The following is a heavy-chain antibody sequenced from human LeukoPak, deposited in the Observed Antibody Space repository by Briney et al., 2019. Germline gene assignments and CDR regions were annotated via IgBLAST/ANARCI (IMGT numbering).Heavy chain of an antibody. V-gene: IGHV4-31*03. J-gene: IGHJ4*02. CDR1: GGSISSGGYY. D-gene: IGHD3-22*01. CDR3: AREGYYYDSSGYYLLDY. Sequence: SETLSLTCTVSGGSISSGGYYWSWIRQHPGKGLEWIGYIYYSGSTYYNPSLKSRVTISVDTSKNQFSLKLSSVTAADTAVYYCAREGYYYDSSGYYLLDYWGQGTLVTVSS. CDR2: IYYSGST.